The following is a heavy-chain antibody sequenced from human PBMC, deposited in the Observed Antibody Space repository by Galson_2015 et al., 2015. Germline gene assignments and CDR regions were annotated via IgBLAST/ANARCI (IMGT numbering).Heavy chain of an antibody. V-gene: IGHV2-70*04. CDR2: IDWDDDK. CDR1: GFSLSTSGLR. CDR3: ARSYCGGDCFGVAEYFQH. Sequence: PALVKPTQTLTLTCTFSGFSLSTSGLRVSWIRQPPGKALEWLARIDWDDDKFYSTSLKTRLTISKDTSKNQVVLTMTNMDPVDTATYYCARSYCGGDCFGVAEYFQHWGQDTLVTVSS. D-gene: IGHD2-21*02. J-gene: IGHJ1*01.